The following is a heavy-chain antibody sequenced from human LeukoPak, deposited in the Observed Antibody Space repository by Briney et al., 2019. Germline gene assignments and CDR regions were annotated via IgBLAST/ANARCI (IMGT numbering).Heavy chain of an antibody. D-gene: IGHD2-2*02. V-gene: IGHV3-30-3*01. CDR1: RFTFSSYA. J-gene: IGHJ5*02. Sequence: GGSLRLSCAASRFTFSSYAMHWVRQAPGKGLEWVAVISYDGSNKYYADSVKGRFTISRDNSKNTLYLQMNSLRAEDTAVYYCARDKVGRAAIGSPWFDPWGQGTLVTVSS. CDR2: ISYDGSNK. CDR3: ARDKVGRAAIGSPWFDP.